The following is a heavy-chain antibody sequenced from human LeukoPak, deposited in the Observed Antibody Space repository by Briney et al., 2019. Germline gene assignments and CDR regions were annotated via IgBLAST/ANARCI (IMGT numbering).Heavy chain of an antibody. CDR1: GGSISSYY. J-gene: IGHJ4*02. CDR3: ARAFSSGWYPYSIGGLWFDY. V-gene: IGHV4-59*01. D-gene: IGHD6-19*01. Sequence: SETLSLTWTVSGGSISSYYWSWIRQPPGKGMEWNGYIYYTGSTNYNPSLKSRVTISVDTSKNQFSLRLSSVTAADTAVYYCARAFSSGWYPYSIGGLWFDYWGKGTLVTVSS. CDR2: IYYTGST.